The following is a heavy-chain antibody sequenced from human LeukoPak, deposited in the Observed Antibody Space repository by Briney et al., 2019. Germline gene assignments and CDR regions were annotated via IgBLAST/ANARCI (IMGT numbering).Heavy chain of an antibody. CDR3: AKAPYSSGWHGVYYFDY. CDR1: GFTFSSYA. V-gene: IGHV3-23*01. D-gene: IGHD6-19*01. J-gene: IGHJ4*02. Sequence: GGSLRLSCAASGFTFSSYAMSWVRQAPGKGLEGVSAISGSGGSTYYAHSVKGRFTISRDNSKNPLYLQMNSLRAEDTAVYYCAKAPYSSGWHGVYYFDYWGQGTLVTVPS. CDR2: ISGSGGST.